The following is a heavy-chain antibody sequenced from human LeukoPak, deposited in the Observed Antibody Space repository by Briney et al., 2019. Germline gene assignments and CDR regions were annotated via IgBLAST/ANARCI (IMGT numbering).Heavy chain of an antibody. Sequence: GGSLRLSCTASGFTFSSYWMHWVRQVPGKGLEWVSVIYSGGSTYYADSVKGRFTITRDNSKNTLYLQMNSLRDEDTAVYYCARDQGTSTTAPKRKGRFDPWGQGTLVTVSS. CDR1: GFTFSSYW. CDR3: ARDQGTSTTAPKRKGRFDP. V-gene: IGHV3-53*01. CDR2: IYSGGST. J-gene: IGHJ5*02. D-gene: IGHD1-1*01.